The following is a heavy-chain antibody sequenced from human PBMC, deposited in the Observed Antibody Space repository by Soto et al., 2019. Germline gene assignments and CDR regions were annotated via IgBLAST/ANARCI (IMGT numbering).Heavy chain of an antibody. CDR3: ARDLGHSSSPRTYYYYYGMDV. V-gene: IGHV3-33*01. CDR1: GFTFSSYG. CDR2: IWYDGSNK. D-gene: IGHD6-6*01. Sequence: QVQLVESGGGVVQPGRSLRLSCAASGFTFSSYGMHWVRQAPGKGLEWVAVIWYDGSNKYYADSVKGRFTISRDNSKNTLYLQMNSLRAEDTAVYYCARDLGHSSSPRTYYYYYGMDVWGQGTTVTVSS. J-gene: IGHJ6*02.